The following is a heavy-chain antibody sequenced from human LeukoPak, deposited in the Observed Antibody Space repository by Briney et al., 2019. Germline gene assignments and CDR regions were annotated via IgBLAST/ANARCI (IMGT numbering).Heavy chain of an antibody. Sequence: ASVKVSCKASGGTFSSYAISWVRQAPGQGLEWMGIINPSGGSTSYAQKFQGRVTMTRDMSTSTVYMELSSLRSEDTAVYYCATIDGYWGQGTLVTVSS. CDR3: ATIDGY. CDR2: INPSGGST. D-gene: IGHD5-24*01. CDR1: GGTFSSYA. V-gene: IGHV1-46*01. J-gene: IGHJ4*02.